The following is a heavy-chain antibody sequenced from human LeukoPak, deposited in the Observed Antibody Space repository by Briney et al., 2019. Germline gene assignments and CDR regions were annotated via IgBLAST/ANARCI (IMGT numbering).Heavy chain of an antibody. Sequence: GAAVKVSCKASGGTFSRYASSWVGQAPGQGREGMGGISAIFGTANYAQKFQGRVTITTDRSTSTAYMELSSLSSEDTAVYYCARAGERVALDYWGQGTLVTVSS. D-gene: IGHD2-15*01. J-gene: IGHJ4*02. V-gene: IGHV1-69*05. CDR1: GGTFSRYA. CDR2: ISAIFGTA. CDR3: ARAGERVALDY.